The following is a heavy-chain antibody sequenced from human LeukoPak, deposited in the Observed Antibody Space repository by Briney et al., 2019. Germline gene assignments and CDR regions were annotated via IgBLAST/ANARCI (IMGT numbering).Heavy chain of an antibody. CDR3: AKRMISIAAAGTMDY. V-gene: IGHV3-23*01. CDR1: GFTFSSYA. J-gene: IGHJ4*02. D-gene: IGHD6-13*01. Sequence: PGGSLRLSCAASGFTFSSYAMSWVRQAPGKGLEWVSAISGSGGSTYYADSVKGRFTTSRDNSKNTLYLQMNSLRAEDTAVYYCAKRMISIAAAGTMDYWGQGTLVTVSS. CDR2: ISGSGGST.